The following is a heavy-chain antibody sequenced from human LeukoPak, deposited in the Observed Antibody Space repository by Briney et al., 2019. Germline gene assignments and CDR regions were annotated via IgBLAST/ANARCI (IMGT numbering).Heavy chain of an antibody. D-gene: IGHD3-10*01. J-gene: IGHJ4*02. CDR2: MNPNSGNT. CDR3: ARDLGITMVRGVFQALTY. Sequence: ASVKVSCKAYGYTFSIYDIKWVRQATGQGLEWMGWMNPNSGNTGYAQKFQGRVTITRDTSISTAYMELSSLRSEDTAVYYCARDLGITMVRGVFQALTYWGQGTLVTVSS. CDR1: GYTFSIYD. V-gene: IGHV1-8*03.